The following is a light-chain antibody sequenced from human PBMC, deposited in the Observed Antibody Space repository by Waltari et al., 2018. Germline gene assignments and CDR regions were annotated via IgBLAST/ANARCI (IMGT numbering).Light chain of an antibody. CDR1: LSIGPW. V-gene: IGKV1-5*03. Sequence: DTQMTQSPSTLSASVGDTVTITCRASLSIGPWLAWYQQKPGKAPKLLIYRASILQGGVPSRFSGSGSVTDFTLTISGLQPDDFATYYCQQYNSYWTFGQWTKVE. J-gene: IGKJ1*01. CDR3: QQYNSYWT. CDR2: RAS.